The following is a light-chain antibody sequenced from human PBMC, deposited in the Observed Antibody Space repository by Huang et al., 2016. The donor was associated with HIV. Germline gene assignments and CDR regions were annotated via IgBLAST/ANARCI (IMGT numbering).Light chain of an antibody. CDR3: QQRSAWPLT. Sequence: EIVLTQSPANLSLSPGERATLPCRASQSVRSYLAWYQQNPGQPPRLLIYDASIRPTGIPARFSGSGSGTDFTLTISNLQSEDFAVYYCQQRSAWPLTFGGGTKVEI. J-gene: IGKJ4*01. V-gene: IGKV3-11*01. CDR2: DAS. CDR1: QSVRSY.